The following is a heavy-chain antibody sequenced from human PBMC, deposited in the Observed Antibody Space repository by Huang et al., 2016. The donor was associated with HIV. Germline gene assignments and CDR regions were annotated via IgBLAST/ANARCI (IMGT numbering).Heavy chain of an antibody. Sequence: QVQLEQWGAGLLKASETLSLTCAVYGGSFSGDYWNWLRQAPGKGLEWVGEVNHSGDTNYKPSLKSRVNMSVDTSKSQFSLYLTSLGAADTGTYFCARRYNSRRDYWGRGTLVTVHS. CDR1: GGSFSGDY. V-gene: IGHV4-34*02. CDR2: VNHSGDT. CDR3: ARRYNSRRDY. D-gene: IGHD3-22*01. J-gene: IGHJ4*02.